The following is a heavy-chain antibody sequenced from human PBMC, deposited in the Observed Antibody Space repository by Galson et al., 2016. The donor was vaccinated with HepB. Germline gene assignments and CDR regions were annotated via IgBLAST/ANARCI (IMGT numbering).Heavy chain of an antibody. D-gene: IGHD4-23*01. Sequence: SLRLSCAASGFTFSRSWMSWVRQAPGKGLEWVANIQRDGSQKEYVDSVKGRFTISRDNARSLLYLQMYSLRVEDTAVYYCARDPGEGDGGNWGASDLWGQGTVVTVSS. CDR1: GFTFSRSW. V-gene: IGHV3-7*03. J-gene: IGHJ3*01. CDR3: ARDPGEGDGGNWGASDL. CDR2: IQRDGSQK.